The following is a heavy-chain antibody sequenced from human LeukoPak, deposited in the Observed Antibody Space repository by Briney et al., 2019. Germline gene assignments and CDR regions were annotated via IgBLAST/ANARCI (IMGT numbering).Heavy chain of an antibody. CDR2: MNPNSGNT. CDR3: ARGRRLVRATLYYFDY. J-gene: IGHJ4*02. D-gene: IGHD3-9*01. CDR1: GYTFTCYD. Sequence: ASVKVSCKASGYTFTCYDINWVRQATGQGLEWMGWMNPNSGNTGYAQKFQGRVTMTRNTSISTAYMELSSLRSEDTAVYYCARGRRLVRATLYYFDYWGQGTLVTVSS. V-gene: IGHV1-8*01.